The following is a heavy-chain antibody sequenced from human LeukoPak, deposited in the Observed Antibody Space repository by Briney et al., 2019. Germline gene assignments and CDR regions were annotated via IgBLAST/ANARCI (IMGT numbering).Heavy chain of an antibody. CDR1: GSLFTSYW. J-gene: IGHJ5*02. CDR3: ARGIVVVPSRNWFDP. Sequence: GASLQISSKGSGSLFTSYWICWGRALPGKGLEWMGIIYPGDSDTRDSPSFQGQVTISADKSISAAYLQWSSLKASDTAMYYCARGIVVVPSRNWFDPWGQGTLVTVSS. CDR2: IYPGDSDT. V-gene: IGHV5-51*01. D-gene: IGHD2-2*01.